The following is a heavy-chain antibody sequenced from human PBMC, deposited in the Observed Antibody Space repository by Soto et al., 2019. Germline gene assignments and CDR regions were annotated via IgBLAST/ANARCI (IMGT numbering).Heavy chain of an antibody. CDR3: AKDRRAGGNYGFYSDF. D-gene: IGHD1-7*01. Sequence: EVQLLESGGGLVQPGGSLRLSCAASGFTFSSYGMTWVRQAQGKGLEWVSFSSATGAGTYYADSVKGRFTISRDNSKNTLDLQMTSLRADDTAVYYCAKDRRAGGNYGFYSDFWGQGALVIVSS. V-gene: IGHV3-23*01. CDR1: GFTFSSYG. CDR2: SSATGAGT. J-gene: IGHJ4*02.